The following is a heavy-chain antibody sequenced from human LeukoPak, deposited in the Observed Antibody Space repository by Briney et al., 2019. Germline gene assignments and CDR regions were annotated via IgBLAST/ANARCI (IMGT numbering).Heavy chain of an antibody. CDR2: ISYDGSNK. CDR3: AKDLRAAGPVGSYYYGMDV. D-gene: IGHD6-13*01. V-gene: IGHV3-30*18. J-gene: IGHJ6*02. CDR1: GFTFSSYG. Sequence: GRSLRLSCAASGFTFSSYGMHWVRQTPGKGLEWVAVISYDGSNKYYADSVKGRFTISRDNSKNTLYLQMNSLRAEDTAVYYCAKDLRAAGPVGSYYYGMDVWGQGTMVTVSS.